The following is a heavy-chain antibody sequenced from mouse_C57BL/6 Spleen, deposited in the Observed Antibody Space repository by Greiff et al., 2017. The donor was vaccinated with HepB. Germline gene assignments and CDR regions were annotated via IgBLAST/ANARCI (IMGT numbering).Heavy chain of an antibody. J-gene: IGHJ2*01. D-gene: IGHD2-4*01. Sequence: EVQLQQSGPELVKPGASVKMSCKASGYTFTDYNMHWVKQSHGKSLEWIGYINPNNGGTSYNQKFKGKAKLTVNKSSSTAYMELRSLTSEDSAVYYCARRNYYDYDDYFDYWGQGTTLTVSS. CDR2: INPNNGGT. CDR3: ARRNYYDYDDYFDY. CDR1: GYTFTDYN. V-gene: IGHV1-22*01.